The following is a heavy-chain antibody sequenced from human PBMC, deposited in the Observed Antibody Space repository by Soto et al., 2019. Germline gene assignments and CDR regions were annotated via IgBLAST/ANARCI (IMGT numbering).Heavy chain of an antibody. CDR2: MNPNSGNT. CDR3: ARAQWTDNWFDP. CDR1: GYTFTSYD. V-gene: IGHV1-8*01. D-gene: IGHD6-19*01. J-gene: IGHJ5*02. Sequence: ASVKVSCKASGYTFTSYDINWVRQATGQGLEWMGWMNPNSGNTGYAQKFQGRVTMTRNTSISTAYMELSSLRSEDTAVYYCARAQWTDNWFDPGGKETLFTVP.